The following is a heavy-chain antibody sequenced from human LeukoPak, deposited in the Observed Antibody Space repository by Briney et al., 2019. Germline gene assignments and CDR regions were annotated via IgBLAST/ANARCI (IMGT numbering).Heavy chain of an antibody. Sequence: VASVKVSCKASGYTFTGYYMHWVRQAPGQGLEWMGIINPSGGYTRYAQKFQGRVAMTRDTSTSTVYMELSSLRSEDTAVYYCGRDWGYYTSGSSPSRGMDVWGKGTTVTVSS. J-gene: IGHJ6*04. V-gene: IGHV1-46*01. CDR1: GYTFTGYY. D-gene: IGHD3-10*01. CDR3: GRDWGYYTSGSSPSRGMDV. CDR2: INPSGGYT.